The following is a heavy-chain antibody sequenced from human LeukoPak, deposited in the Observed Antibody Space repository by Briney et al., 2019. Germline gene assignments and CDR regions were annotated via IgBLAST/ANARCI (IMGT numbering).Heavy chain of an antibody. J-gene: IGHJ4*02. Sequence: GDSLKISCKGSGYTFTNFWIGWVRQMPGKGLEWMGIIYPGDSDTRYSPSFQGQVTISADKSINTAYLQWSSLKASDTAMYYCARGDIVLIPSAPTHEWLAYWGQGTLATVSS. V-gene: IGHV5-51*01. CDR2: IYPGDSDT. CDR3: ARGDIVLIPSAPTHEWLAY. CDR1: GYTFTNFW. D-gene: IGHD2-8*01.